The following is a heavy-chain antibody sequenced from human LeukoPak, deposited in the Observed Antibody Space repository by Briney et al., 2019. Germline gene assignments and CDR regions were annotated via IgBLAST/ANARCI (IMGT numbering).Heavy chain of an antibody. Sequence: GGSLRLSCVVSGFTVSSNYMSWVRQAPGKGLEWVSVIYNSGSTHYADSVKGRFTISRDNSKNTLYLQMNSLRVDDTAVYYCARELISRYFDYWGQGTLVTVSS. V-gene: IGHV3-53*01. CDR1: GFTVSSNY. CDR2: IYNSGST. CDR3: ARELISRYFDY. J-gene: IGHJ4*02.